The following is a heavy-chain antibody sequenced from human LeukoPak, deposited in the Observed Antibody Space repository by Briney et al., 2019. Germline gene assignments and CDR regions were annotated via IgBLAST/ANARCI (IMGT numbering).Heavy chain of an antibody. CDR1: GYTFTIYG. J-gene: IGHJ4*02. V-gene: IGHV1-18*04. CDR2: ISAYNGNT. CDR3: ARIVETHFDY. D-gene: IGHD2-15*01. Sequence: GASVTVSCTASGYTFTIYGISWVRQAPGQGLEWMGWISAYNGNTNYAQKLQGRVTMTTDTSTSTAYMELRSLRSDDTAVYYCARIVETHFDYWGQGTLVTVSS.